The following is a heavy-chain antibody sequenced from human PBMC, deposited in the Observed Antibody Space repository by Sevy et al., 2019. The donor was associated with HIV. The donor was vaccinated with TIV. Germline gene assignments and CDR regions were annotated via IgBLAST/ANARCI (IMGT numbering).Heavy chain of an antibody. J-gene: IGHJ4*02. V-gene: IGHV1-24*01. Sequence: ASVKVSCKVSGYTLTKLSMHWVRQAPGKGLEWMGCFDPEDGERIYAQNFQGRVTMSEDTSTDTAYMDLSSLRSDDTAVYYCAATREYYYGNSGYFDYWGQGTLVTVSS. CDR3: AATREYYYGNSGYFDY. CDR1: GYTLTKLS. CDR2: FDPEDGER. D-gene: IGHD3-22*01.